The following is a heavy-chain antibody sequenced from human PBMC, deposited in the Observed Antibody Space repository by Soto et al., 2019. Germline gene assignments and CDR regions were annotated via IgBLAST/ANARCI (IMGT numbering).Heavy chain of an antibody. D-gene: IGHD1-26*01. V-gene: IGHV4-59*01. Sequence: SETLSLTCTVSGGSISSYYWSWIRQPPGKGLEWIGYIYYSGSTNYNPSLKSRVTISVDTSKNQFSLKLSSVTAADTAVYYCARVGAHYYYYYGMDVWGQGTTVTVSS. J-gene: IGHJ6*02. CDR1: GGSISSYY. CDR2: IYYSGST. CDR3: ARVGAHYYYYYGMDV.